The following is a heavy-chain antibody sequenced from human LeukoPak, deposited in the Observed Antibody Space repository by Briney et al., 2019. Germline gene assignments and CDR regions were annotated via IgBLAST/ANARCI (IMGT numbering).Heavy chain of an antibody. CDR1: GYTFTGYY. V-gene: IGHV1-2*02. Sequence: ASVKVSCKASGYTFTGYYMHWVRQAPGQGLEWMGWINPNSGGTNYAQKFQGRVTMTRDTSISTAYMELSRLRSDDTAVYYCARRTHIAARVYYYYYMDVWGKGTTVTVSS. J-gene: IGHJ6*03. CDR2: INPNSGGT. D-gene: IGHD6-6*01. CDR3: ARRTHIAARVYYYYYMDV.